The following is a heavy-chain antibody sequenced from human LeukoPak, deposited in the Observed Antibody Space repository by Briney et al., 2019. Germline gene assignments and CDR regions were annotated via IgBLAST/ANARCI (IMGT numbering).Heavy chain of an antibody. Sequence: SETLSLTCTVSGDSISRHFWSWIRQPPGKGLEWIGYIYYSGSTNCNPSLRDRVTMSLDTSNNQFSLHLSSVTATDTAVYYCARHGKTWFGEYPRPYKWFDLWGQGTLVSVSS. CDR1: GDSISRHF. CDR2: IYYSGST. D-gene: IGHD3-10*01. V-gene: IGHV4-59*08. J-gene: IGHJ5*02. CDR3: ARHGKTWFGEYPRPYKWFDL.